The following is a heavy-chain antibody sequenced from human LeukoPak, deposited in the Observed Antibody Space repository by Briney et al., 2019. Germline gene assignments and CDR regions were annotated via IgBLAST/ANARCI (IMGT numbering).Heavy chain of an antibody. CDR1: GSSFSDYA. V-gene: IGHV3-30-3*01. CDR3: ARDPCSSTSCYTQYFDY. J-gene: IGHJ4*02. Sequence: GGSLRLSCAASGSSFSDYAMHWVRQAPGKGLEWVAVISYDGGNKYYADSVKGRFTLSRDNSKNTLYLQMNSLRAEDTAVYYCARDPCSSTSCYTQYFDYWGQGTLVTVSS. D-gene: IGHD2-2*02. CDR2: ISYDGGNK.